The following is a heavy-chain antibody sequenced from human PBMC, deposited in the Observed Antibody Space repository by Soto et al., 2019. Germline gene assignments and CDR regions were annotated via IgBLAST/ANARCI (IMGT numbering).Heavy chain of an antibody. Sequence: QLQLQESGSGLVTPSQTLSLTCGVSGGSFNSGDYSWSWIRQPPGKGLEWIGYMHHSGIPYYNPSLKSRVTISVDSSTNHFSLRLSSVTAADTAVYYCAGFNSYGRTRRDNWFDPWGQGTQVTVSS. D-gene: IGHD5-18*01. CDR2: MHHSGIP. CDR3: AGFNSYGRTRRDNWFDP. CDR1: GGSFNSGDYS. V-gene: IGHV4-30-2*01. J-gene: IGHJ5*02.